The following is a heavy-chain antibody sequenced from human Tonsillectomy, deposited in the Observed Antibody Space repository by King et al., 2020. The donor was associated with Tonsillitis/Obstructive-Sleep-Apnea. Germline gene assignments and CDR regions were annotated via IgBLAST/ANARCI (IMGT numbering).Heavy chain of an antibody. D-gene: IGHD1-1*01. J-gene: IGHJ5*02. V-gene: IGHV3-30*04. Sequence: VQLVESGGGVVQPGRSLRLSCAASDFTFFRTYAMHWVRQAPGKGLEWVAVISYDGSNKYYADSVKGRFTISRDTSQNTLYLQMNSLRTEDTAVYYCTASRLPGTCFDPWGQGTLVTVSS. CDR2: ISYDGSNK. CDR3: TASRLPGTCFDP. CDR1: DFTFFRTYA.